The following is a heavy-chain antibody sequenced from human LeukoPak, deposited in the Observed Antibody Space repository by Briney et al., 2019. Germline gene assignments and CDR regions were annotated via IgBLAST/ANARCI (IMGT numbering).Heavy chain of an antibody. CDR2: IYYSGTT. J-gene: IGHJ4*02. V-gene: IGHV4-39*01. CDR3: ARHKCSGIYCPFDY. CDR1: VDSIISTSYF. Sequence: SETLSLTCTVSVDSIISTSYFWGWIRQPPGKGLEWIGTIYYSGTTYYNPSLKSRVTISVDTSKNQSSLKLSSVSASDTAVYYCARHKCSGIYCPFDYWGQGTLVTVSS. D-gene: IGHD2-15*01.